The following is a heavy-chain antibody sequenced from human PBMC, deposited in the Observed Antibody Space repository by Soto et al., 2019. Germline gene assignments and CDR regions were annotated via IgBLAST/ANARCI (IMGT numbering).Heavy chain of an antibody. Sequence: GGSLILSCASSGFTFISYSMNWVRQAPGKGLEWVSYISDSSSSTIYYADSVKGRFTISRDNAKNSLYLQMNSLRDEDTAVYYCARAISGYVTWGQGT. CDR2: ISDSSSSTI. D-gene: IGHD5-12*01. V-gene: IGHV3-48*02. CDR3: ARAISGYVT. CDR1: GFTFISYS. J-gene: IGHJ4*02.